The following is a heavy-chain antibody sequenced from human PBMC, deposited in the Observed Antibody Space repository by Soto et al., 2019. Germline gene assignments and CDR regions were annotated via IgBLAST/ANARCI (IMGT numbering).Heavy chain of an antibody. CDR3: ARRYGGTFDY. Sequence: SETLSLTCTVSGGSISSYYWSWIRQPPGKGLEWIGYIYYSGSTNYNPSLKRRVTISVDTSKNQFSLKLSSVTAADTAVYYCARRYGGTFDYWGQGTLVTVSS. CDR1: GGSISSYY. V-gene: IGHV4-59*08. J-gene: IGHJ4*02. D-gene: IGHD2-15*01. CDR2: IYYSGST.